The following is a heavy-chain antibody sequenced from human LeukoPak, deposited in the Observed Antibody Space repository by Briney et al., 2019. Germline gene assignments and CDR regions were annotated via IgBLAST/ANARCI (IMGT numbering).Heavy chain of an antibody. J-gene: IGHJ4*02. V-gene: IGHV3-64*01. CDR3: ARAKSIAAPSDY. Sequence: PGGSLRLSCAASGFTFSSYAMHWVRQAPGKGLEYVSAISSNGGSTYYANSVKGKFTISRDNSKNTLYLQMGSLRAEDMAVYYCARAKSIAAPSDYWDQGTLVTVSS. CDR2: ISSNGGST. D-gene: IGHD6-6*01. CDR1: GFTFSSYA.